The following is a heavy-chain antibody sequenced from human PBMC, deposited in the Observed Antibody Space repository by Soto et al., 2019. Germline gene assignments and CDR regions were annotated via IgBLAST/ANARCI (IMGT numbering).Heavy chain of an antibody. V-gene: IGHV3-21*01. J-gene: IGHJ4*02. CDR3: ASQYSSSWYVGPLNY. Sequence: GGSLRLSCAASGFTFSSYSMNWVRQSPGKGLEWVSSISSSSSYIYYADSVKGRFTISRDNAKNSLYLQMNSLRAEDTAVYYCASQYSSSWYVGPLNYWGQGILVTVSS. CDR1: GFTFSSYS. CDR2: ISSSSSYI. D-gene: IGHD6-13*01.